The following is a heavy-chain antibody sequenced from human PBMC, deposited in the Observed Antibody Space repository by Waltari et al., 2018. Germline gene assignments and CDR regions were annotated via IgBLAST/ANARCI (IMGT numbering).Heavy chain of an antibody. V-gene: IGHV4-38-2*02. Sequence: QVQLQESGPGLVKPSETLSLTCAVSGYSISSGYYWGWIRQPPGKGLEWIGSIYQSGSTYYNRSLTSRVTISVDTSKNQFSLKLSSVTAADTAVYYCARDPGTVVPAYDYWGQGTLVTVSS. D-gene: IGHD2-2*01. J-gene: IGHJ4*02. CDR2: IYQSGST. CDR3: ARDPGTVVPAYDY. CDR1: GYSISSGYY.